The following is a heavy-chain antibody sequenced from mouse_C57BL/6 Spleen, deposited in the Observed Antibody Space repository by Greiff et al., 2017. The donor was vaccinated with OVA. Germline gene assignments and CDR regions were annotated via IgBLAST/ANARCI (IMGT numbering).Heavy chain of an antibody. CDR3: ARLTLYYYYGAWFAY. Sequence: QVQLQQPGAELVRPGTSVKLSCKASGYTFTSYWMHWVKQRPGQGLEWIGVIDPSDSYTNYNQKFKGKATLPVDTSSSTAYMQLSSLTSEDSAVYYCARLTLYYYYGAWFAYWGQGTLVTVSA. D-gene: IGHD2-4*01. V-gene: IGHV1-59*01. CDR2: IDPSDSYT. J-gene: IGHJ3*01. CDR1: GYTFTSYW.